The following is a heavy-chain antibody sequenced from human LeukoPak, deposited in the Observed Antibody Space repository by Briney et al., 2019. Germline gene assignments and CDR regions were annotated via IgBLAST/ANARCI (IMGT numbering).Heavy chain of an antibody. Sequence: SETLSLTCTVSGGSISSSSYYWGWIRQPPGKGLEWIGSIYYSGSTYYNPSLKSRVTISVDTSKNQFSLKLSSVTAADTAVYYCARPITITMVRGAATEGAFDIWGQGTMVTVSS. D-gene: IGHD3-10*01. CDR2: IYYSGST. CDR1: GGSISSSSYY. CDR3: ARPITITMVRGAATEGAFDI. J-gene: IGHJ3*02. V-gene: IGHV4-39*07.